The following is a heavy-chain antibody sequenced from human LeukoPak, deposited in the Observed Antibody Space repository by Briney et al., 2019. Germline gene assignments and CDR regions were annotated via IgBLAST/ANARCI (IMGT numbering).Heavy chain of an antibody. CDR2: ISSSGGNT. J-gene: IGHJ4*02. CDR1: GVTFTSYG. V-gene: IGHV3-23*01. Sequence: GGSLRLSCAASGVTFTSYGVSWVRQAPGKGLEWVSTISSSGGNTFYADSVKGRFTISRDNAKNSLCLQMNSLRAEDTAVYYCARRGIQLWPHDDYWGQGTLVTVSS. D-gene: IGHD5-18*01. CDR3: ARRGIQLWPHDDY.